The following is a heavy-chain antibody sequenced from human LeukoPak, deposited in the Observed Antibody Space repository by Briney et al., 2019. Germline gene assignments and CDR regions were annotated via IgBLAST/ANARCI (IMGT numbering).Heavy chain of an antibody. V-gene: IGHV3-21*01. CDR3: AREAGTSYDWFDP. CDR1: GFTFSSYS. J-gene: IGHJ5*02. Sequence: PGGSLRLSCAASGFTFSSYSMNWVRQAPGNGLEWVSSISSSSSYIYYADSVKGRFTISRDNAKNSLYLQMNSLRAEDTAVYYCAREAGTSYDWFDPWGQGTLVTVSS. D-gene: IGHD6-19*01. CDR2: ISSSSSYI.